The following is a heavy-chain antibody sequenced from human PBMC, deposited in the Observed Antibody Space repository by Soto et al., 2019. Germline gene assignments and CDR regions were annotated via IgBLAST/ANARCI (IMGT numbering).Heavy chain of an antibody. CDR1: GYTYISYS. V-gene: IGHV1-3*01. Sequence: GASVKVSCKASGYTYISYSMHWVRQAPGQRLEWMGWINVGNGNTKYSQNFQDRVTINQDTSASTAYMELSSLTSEDTAVYYCAREKWGSGSRWLDPWGQGTLVTVSS. J-gene: IGHJ5*02. D-gene: IGHD6-19*01. CDR2: INVGNGNT. CDR3: AREKWGSGSRWLDP.